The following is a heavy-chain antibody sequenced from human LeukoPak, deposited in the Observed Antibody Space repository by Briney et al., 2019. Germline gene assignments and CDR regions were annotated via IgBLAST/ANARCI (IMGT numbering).Heavy chain of an antibody. CDR1: GGSINNYF. J-gene: IGHJ6*03. V-gene: IGHV4-59*12. D-gene: IGHD3-16*01. CDR2: IYYSDST. CDR3: ARGFWGHYYYYSYMDV. Sequence: SETLSLTCTVSGGSINNYFWSWIRQPPGKGLECIAYIYYSDSTNYNPSLKSRVTVSVDTSKNQFSLKLSSVTAADTAVYYCARGFWGHYYYYSYMDVWGKGTTVTVSS.